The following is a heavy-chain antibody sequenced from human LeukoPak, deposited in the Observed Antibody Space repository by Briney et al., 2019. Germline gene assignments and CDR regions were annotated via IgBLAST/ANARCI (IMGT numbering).Heavy chain of an antibody. D-gene: IGHD4-23*01. CDR2: IYSGGST. J-gene: IGHJ4*02. V-gene: IGHV3-53*01. CDR3: AREAIFYGGNYLDY. Sequence: GGSLRLSCAASGFTVSSNYMSWVRQAPGKGLEWVSVIYSGGSTYYADSVKGRFTISRDNSKNTLYLQMNSVRAEDTAVYYCAREAIFYGGNYLDYWGQGTLVTVSS. CDR1: GFTVSSNY.